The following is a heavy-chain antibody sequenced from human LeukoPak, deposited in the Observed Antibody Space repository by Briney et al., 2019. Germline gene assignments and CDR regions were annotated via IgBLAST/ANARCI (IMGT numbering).Heavy chain of an antibody. J-gene: IGHJ4*02. CDR1: GFAFSSYE. CDR2: IRSTSNTI. CDR3: ARGPYYYDSSGYYYFDY. V-gene: IGHV3-48*03. D-gene: IGHD3-22*01. Sequence: GGSLRLSCAASGFAFSSYEMNWVRQAPGKGLEWVSYIRSTSNTIYYADSVKGRFTISRDNAKNSLYLQMNSLRAEDTAVYYCARGPYYYDSSGYYYFDYWGQGTLVTVSS.